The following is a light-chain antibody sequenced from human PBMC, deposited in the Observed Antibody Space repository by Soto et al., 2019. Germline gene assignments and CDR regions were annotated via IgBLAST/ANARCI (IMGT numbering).Light chain of an antibody. V-gene: IGKV3-20*01. CDR3: QQYGSSPIT. CDR2: SAS. CDR1: QRVRSSY. Sequence: EIVLTQSPGTLSLSPGERATLSCRTSQRVRSSYLAWYQQKPGQAPPLLTYSASSRATGIPDRFSGSGSGTDFTLTISRLETEDVAVYYCQQYGSSPITFGQGTQLDIK. J-gene: IGKJ5*01.